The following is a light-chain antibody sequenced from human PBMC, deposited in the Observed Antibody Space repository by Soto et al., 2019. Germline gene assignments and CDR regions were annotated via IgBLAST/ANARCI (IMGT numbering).Light chain of an antibody. CDR3: QQYNNWPLT. CDR2: GAS. V-gene: IGKV3-15*01. CDR1: QSVSST. J-gene: IGKJ4*01. Sequence: EIVMTQSPATLSVSPGERATLSCRASQSVSSTLAWYQQKPGQAPRLLIYGASTRATGIPARFSGSGSGTEFTLTISILQSEDFAVYYCQQYNNWPLTFGGGTKVEIK.